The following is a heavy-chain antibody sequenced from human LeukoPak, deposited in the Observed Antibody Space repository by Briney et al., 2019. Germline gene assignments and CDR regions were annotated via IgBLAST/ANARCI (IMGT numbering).Heavy chain of an antibody. Sequence: GRSLRLSCAASGFTFSSYGMHWVRQAPGKGLEWVAVISYDGSNKYYADSVKGQFTISRDNSKNTLYLQMNSLRAEDTAVYYCAKDREAMVRDGAFDIWGQGTMVTVSS. CDR2: ISYDGSNK. V-gene: IGHV3-30*18. J-gene: IGHJ3*02. CDR3: AKDREAMVRDGAFDI. D-gene: IGHD5-18*01. CDR1: GFTFSSYG.